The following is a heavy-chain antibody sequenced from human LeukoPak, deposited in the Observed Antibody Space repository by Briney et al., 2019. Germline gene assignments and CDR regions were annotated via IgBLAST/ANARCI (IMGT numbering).Heavy chain of an antibody. Sequence: PSETLSLTCAVYGGSFSGYYWSWIRQPPEKGLEWIGEINHSGSTNYNPSLKSRVTISVDTSKNQFSLKLSSVTAADTAVYYCARPSTWIAVAGKYFQHWGQGTLVTVSS. J-gene: IGHJ1*01. CDR1: GGSFSGYY. CDR3: ARPSTWIAVAGKYFQH. CDR2: INHSGST. D-gene: IGHD6-19*01. V-gene: IGHV4-34*01.